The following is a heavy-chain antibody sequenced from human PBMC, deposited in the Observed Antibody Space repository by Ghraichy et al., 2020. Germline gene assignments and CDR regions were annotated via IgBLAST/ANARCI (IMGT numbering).Heavy chain of an antibody. CDR3: ARDMKLEGWYYYGMDV. J-gene: IGHJ6*02. CDR1: GYTFTSYG. D-gene: IGHD1-1*01. CDR2: ISAYNGNT. V-gene: IGHV1-18*01. Sequence: ASVKVSCKASGYTFTSYGISWVRQAPGQGLEWMGWISAYNGNTNYAQKLQGRVTMTTDTSTSTAYMELRSLRSDDTAVYYCARDMKLEGWYYYGMDVWGQGTTVTVSS.